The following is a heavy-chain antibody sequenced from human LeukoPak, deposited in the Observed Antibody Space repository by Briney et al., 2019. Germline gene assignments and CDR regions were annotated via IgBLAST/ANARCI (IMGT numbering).Heavy chain of an antibody. Sequence: GEPLKISGKGSGYTFTPSWIAWVRQMPGKGLEWMGIIYPLDSDTSYSPSFQGDFTLSADKSITTAYLQWSSLKAADTAMYCCTRLGYGLDVWGQGTTVTVS. CDR1: GYTFTPSW. J-gene: IGHJ6*02. CDR2: IYPLDSDT. CDR3: TRLGYGLDV. V-gene: IGHV5-51*01.